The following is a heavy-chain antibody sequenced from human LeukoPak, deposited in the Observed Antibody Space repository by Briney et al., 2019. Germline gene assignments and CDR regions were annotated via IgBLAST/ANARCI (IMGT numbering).Heavy chain of an antibody. CDR3: ARQNAYYYHIDV. D-gene: IGHD3-10*01. J-gene: IGHJ6*03. CDR1: GQSFRTGYY. V-gene: IGHV4-38-2*01. Sequence: SETLSLTCVVAGQSFRTGYYWALVRQPPGKGLEWIGNIYHTGITYYNPSLKSRVTISLDKSRNQFSLNLNSVTASDTAMYYCARQNAYYYHIDVWGKGTTVTVSS. CDR2: IYHTGIT.